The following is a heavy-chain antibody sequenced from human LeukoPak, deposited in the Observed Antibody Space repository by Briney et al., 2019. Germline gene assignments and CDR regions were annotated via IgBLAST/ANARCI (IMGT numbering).Heavy chain of an antibody. CDR3: ARVGITMVRGVVNWFDP. CDR1: GYTFTGDY. V-gene: IGHV1-2*02. J-gene: IGHJ5*02. CDR2: INPNSGGT. D-gene: IGHD3-10*01. Sequence: ASVKVSCKASGYTFTGDYMHWVRQAPGQGLEWMGWINPNSGGTNYAQKFQGRVTMTRDTSISTAYMELSRLRSDDTAVYYCARVGITMVRGVVNWFDPWGQGTLVTVSS.